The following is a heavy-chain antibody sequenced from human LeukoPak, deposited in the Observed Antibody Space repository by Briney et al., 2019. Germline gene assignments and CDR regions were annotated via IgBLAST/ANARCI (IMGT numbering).Heavy chain of an antibody. CDR2: ISSSSSTI. CDR3: ARVRLINYYGSGSLHYYYGMDV. V-gene: IGHV3-48*04. J-gene: IGHJ6*02. Sequence: GGSLRLSCAASGFTFSSYSMNWVRQAPGKGLEWVSYISSSSSTIYYADSVKGRFTISRDNAKNSLYLQMNSLRAEDTAVYYCARVRLINYYGSGSLHYYYGMDVWGQGTTVTVSS. CDR1: GFTFSSYS. D-gene: IGHD3-10*01.